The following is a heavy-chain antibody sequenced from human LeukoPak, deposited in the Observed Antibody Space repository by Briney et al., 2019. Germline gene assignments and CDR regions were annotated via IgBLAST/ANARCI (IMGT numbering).Heavy chain of an antibody. Sequence: ASVKVSCKASGYPFTGSSMHWVRQAPGQGLEWIGWLHPNRGGTNYAQKFQGRVTMTRDTPISTAYMELSRLRSDDTAVYYCARVVPDYGSGRYFDYWGQGTLVTVSS. CDR3: ARVVPDYGSGRYFDY. D-gene: IGHD3-10*01. CDR2: LHPNRGGT. CDR1: GYPFTGSS. V-gene: IGHV1-2*02. J-gene: IGHJ4*02.